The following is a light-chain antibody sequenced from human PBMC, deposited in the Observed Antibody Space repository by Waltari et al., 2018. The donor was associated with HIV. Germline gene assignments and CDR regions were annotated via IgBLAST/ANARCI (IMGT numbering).Light chain of an antibody. Sequence: EIVLTQSPATLSLSPGERARQSVSSYLAWYQQKPGQAPRLLIYDASNRATGIPARFSGSGSGTDFTLTISSLEPEDFAVYYCQQRTFGQGTKVEIK. V-gene: IGKV3-11*01. CDR2: DAS. CDR1: QSVSSY. J-gene: IGKJ1*01. CDR3: QQRT.